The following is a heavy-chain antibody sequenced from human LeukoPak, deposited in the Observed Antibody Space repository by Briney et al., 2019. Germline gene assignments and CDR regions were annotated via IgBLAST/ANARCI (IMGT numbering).Heavy chain of an antibody. CDR3: AKTSGYYAYYSGMDV. J-gene: IGHJ6*04. CDR1: GVSFSGYA. D-gene: IGHD5-12*01. Sequence: GGSLRLSCAASGVSFSGYALTWVRQAPGQGLEWVSGITGGGTSTYYADFVKGRLTISRDNSQNTVYLQMNSLRVEDTAVYYCAKTSGYYAYYSGMDVWGKGTTVTVSS. CDR2: ITGGGTST. V-gene: IGHV3-23*01.